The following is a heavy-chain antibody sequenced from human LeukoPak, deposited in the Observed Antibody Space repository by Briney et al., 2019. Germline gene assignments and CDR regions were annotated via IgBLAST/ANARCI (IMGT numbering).Heavy chain of an antibody. CDR3: ARVLDYFDSSGYSIDALDI. Sequence: GGSLRLSCAASGFTFSEHFMEWVRQAPGKGLEWVGRIRRKANSYSTTYAASVKGRFTSSRDDSKTSLYLQMNYLKIEDAAVYCCARVLDYFDSSGYSIDALDIWGQGTMVTVSS. J-gene: IGHJ3*02. CDR1: GFTFSEHF. CDR2: IRRKANSYST. D-gene: IGHD3-22*01. V-gene: IGHV3-72*01.